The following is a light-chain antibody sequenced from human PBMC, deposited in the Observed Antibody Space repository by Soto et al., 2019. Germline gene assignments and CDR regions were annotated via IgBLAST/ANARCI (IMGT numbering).Light chain of an antibody. CDR1: QSIGYW. J-gene: IGKJ1*01. V-gene: IGKV1-5*01. Sequence: DIQMTQSPSRLSASVGDRVTITCRASQSIGYWLAWYQQKPGKAPNLLIYAASTLETGVPSRFSGSGYGTEFTLIIASLQPDDSASYYCQQYNSFSKTFGRGTKVDIK. CDR3: QQYNSFSKT. CDR2: AAS.